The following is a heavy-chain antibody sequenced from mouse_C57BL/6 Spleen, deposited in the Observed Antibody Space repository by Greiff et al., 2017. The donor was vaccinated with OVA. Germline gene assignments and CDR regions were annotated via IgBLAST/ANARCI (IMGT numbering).Heavy chain of an antibody. CDR1: GFSFNTYA. V-gene: IGHV10-1*01. D-gene: IGHD1-1*01. Sequence: EVKLMESGGGLVQPKGSLKLSCAASGFSFNTYAMNWVRQAPGKGLEWVARIRSKSNNYATYYADSVKDRFTISRDDSESMLYLQMNNLKTEDTAMYYCVTAVVAEGYFDYWGQGTTLTVSS. J-gene: IGHJ2*01. CDR2: IRSKSNNYAT. CDR3: VTAVVAEGYFDY.